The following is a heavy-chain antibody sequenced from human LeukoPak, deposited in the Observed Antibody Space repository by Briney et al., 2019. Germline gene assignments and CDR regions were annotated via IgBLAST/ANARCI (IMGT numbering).Heavy chain of an antibody. J-gene: IGHJ3*02. V-gene: IGHV3-21*01. CDR3: AREYYDILTGYRHDAFDI. Sequence: GGSLRLSCAASGFTFSSYSMNWVRQAPGKGLEWVSSISSSSSYIYYADSVKGRFTISRGNAKNSMYLQMSSLRAEDTAVYYCAREYYDILTGYRHDAFDIWGQGTMVTVSS. CDR1: GFTFSSYS. D-gene: IGHD3-9*01. CDR2: ISSSSSYI.